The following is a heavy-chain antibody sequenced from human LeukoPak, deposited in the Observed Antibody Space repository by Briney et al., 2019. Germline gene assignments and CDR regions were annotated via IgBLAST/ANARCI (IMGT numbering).Heavy chain of an antibody. Sequence: SETLSLTCTVSGGSISGYNWSWIRQSPGKGLEWIGYVYYSGSTNYNPSLQGRVTLSLDTSKNQVSLRLSSVTAADTAVYYCARNIAVTGTYSYSDYWGQGTLVTVSS. D-gene: IGHD6-19*01. CDR1: GGSISGYN. CDR3: ARNIAVTGTYSYSDY. CDR2: VYYSGST. V-gene: IGHV4-59*08. J-gene: IGHJ4*02.